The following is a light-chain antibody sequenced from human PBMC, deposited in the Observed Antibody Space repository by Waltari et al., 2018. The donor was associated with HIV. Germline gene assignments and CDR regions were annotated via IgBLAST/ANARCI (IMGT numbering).Light chain of an antibody. CDR2: YDS. CDR3: QVWDSSSDAYV. V-gene: IGLV3-21*04. J-gene: IGLJ1*01. CDR1: NIGSKS. Sequence: SYVLAQPPSVSVAPGKTARITCGGNNIGSKSVHWYQQKPGQAPVVVIDYDSDRPSGIPERFSGSNSGNAATLTISRVEAGDEADYYCQVWDSSSDAYVFGTGTKVTVL.